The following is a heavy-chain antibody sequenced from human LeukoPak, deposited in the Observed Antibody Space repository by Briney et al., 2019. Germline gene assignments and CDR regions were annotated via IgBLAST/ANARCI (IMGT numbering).Heavy chain of an antibody. CDR3: ARGPYYYYGMDV. Sequence: GGSLRLSCAASGFTFSSYAMSWVRQAPGKGLEWVSAISGSGGSTYYADSVKGRFTVSRDNAKNSLYLQMNSLRAEDTAVYYCARGPYYYYGMDVWGQGTTVTVSS. CDR1: GFTFSSYA. CDR2: ISGSGGST. J-gene: IGHJ6*02. V-gene: IGHV3-23*01.